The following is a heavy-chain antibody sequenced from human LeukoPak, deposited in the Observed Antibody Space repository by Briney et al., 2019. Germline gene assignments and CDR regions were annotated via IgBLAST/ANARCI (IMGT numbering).Heavy chain of an antibody. CDR1: GFTFSTGA. CDR2: ISGGGTNT. CDR3: AKEYDSSGVFDY. D-gene: IGHD3-22*01. Sequence: TGGSLRPSCAASGFTFSTGAMSWVRQAPGKGLEWVSAISGGGTNTYYAVSVKGRFTISRDNSRNTLYLQMNSLRAEDTAVYYCAKEYDSSGVFDYWGQGNLVTVSS. V-gene: IGHV3-23*01. J-gene: IGHJ4*02.